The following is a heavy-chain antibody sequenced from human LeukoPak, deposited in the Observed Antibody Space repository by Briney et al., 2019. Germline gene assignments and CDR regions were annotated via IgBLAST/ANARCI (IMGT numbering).Heavy chain of an antibody. D-gene: IGHD1-26*01. V-gene: IGHV3-21*01. Sequence: PGGSLRLSCAASGFTFSSYSMNWVRQAPGKGLEWVSSISSSSSYIYYADSVKGRFTISRDNAKNSLYLQMNSLRAEDTAVYYCARDGFSGRGWGMDVWGQGTTVTVSS. CDR2: ISSSSSYI. CDR3: ARDGFSGRGWGMDV. CDR1: GFTFSSYS. J-gene: IGHJ6*02.